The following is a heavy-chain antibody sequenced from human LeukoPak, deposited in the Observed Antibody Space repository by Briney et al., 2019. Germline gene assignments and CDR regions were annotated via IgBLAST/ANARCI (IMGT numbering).Heavy chain of an antibody. J-gene: IGHJ4*02. Sequence: ASVKVSCKAAGFTFTSAAMQWVRQARGQRLEWIGWIVVGSGNTNYAQKFQERVTITRDMSTSTAYMELSSLRSEDTAVYYCAAISSGWYEDYWGQGTLVTVSS. CDR2: IVVGSGNT. CDR1: GFTFTSAA. V-gene: IGHV1-58*02. CDR3: AAISSGWYEDY. D-gene: IGHD6-19*01.